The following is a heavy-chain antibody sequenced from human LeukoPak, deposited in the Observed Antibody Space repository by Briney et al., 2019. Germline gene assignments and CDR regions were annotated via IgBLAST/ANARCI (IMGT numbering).Heavy chain of an antibody. CDR2: IYSGGST. CDR1: GFTFSNYA. CDR3: ARAPYSSSWYFDY. D-gene: IGHD6-13*01. J-gene: IGHJ4*02. V-gene: IGHV3-66*01. Sequence: PGGSLRLSCAASGFTFSNYAMSWVRQAPGKGLEWVSVIYSGGSTHYAGSVKGRFTISRDNSKNTVYLQMNSLRAEDTAVYYCARAPYSSSWYFDYWGQGTLVTVSS.